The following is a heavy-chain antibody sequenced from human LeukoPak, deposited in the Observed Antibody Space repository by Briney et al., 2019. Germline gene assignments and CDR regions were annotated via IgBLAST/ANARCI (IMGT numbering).Heavy chain of an antibody. Sequence: SETLSLTCAVYGGSLSGYYCNWVRQTPGKGLEWIGEINHSGRTNYNASLEDRATISVDKSTNQFSLQLTSVTAADTAVYCCARDPCETINCSLRYWGQGTQVTVSS. CDR2: INHSGRT. D-gene: IGHD3-3*01. CDR1: GGSLSGYY. CDR3: ARDPCETINCSLRY. J-gene: IGHJ4*02. V-gene: IGHV4-34*01.